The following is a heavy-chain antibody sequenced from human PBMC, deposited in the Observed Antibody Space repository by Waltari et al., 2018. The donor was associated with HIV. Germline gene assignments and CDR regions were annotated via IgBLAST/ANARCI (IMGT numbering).Heavy chain of an antibody. CDR2: ISYDGSNK. CDR3: ARGGGGSYFDY. J-gene: IGHJ4*02. V-gene: IGHV3-30-3*01. D-gene: IGHD1-26*01. CDR1: DSTFSSYA. Sequence: QVQLVESGGGVVQPRRSVRLSCAASDSTFSSYAMHWVRQAPGKGLEWVAVISYDGSNKYDAECVKCRVTISRDNSKNTLYLQVNSLGAEDTAVYYCARGGGGSYFDYWGQGTLVTVSS.